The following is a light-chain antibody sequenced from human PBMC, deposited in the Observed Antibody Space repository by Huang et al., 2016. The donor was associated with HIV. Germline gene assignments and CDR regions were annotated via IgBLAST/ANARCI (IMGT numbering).Light chain of an antibody. CDR1: QSFSSY. CDR3: QQRGDWPYT. Sequence: EIVLTQSPATLSLSPGERATLSCRASQSFSSYLAWYQQKPGQAPRLLIYDTSNRATGIPARFGGSGSVTDFTLTISSLEPEDFAVYYCQQRGDWPYTFGQGTKLEIK. J-gene: IGKJ2*01. V-gene: IGKV3-11*01. CDR2: DTS.